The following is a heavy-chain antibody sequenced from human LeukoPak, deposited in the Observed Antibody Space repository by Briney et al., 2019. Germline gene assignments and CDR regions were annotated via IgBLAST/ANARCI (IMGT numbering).Heavy chain of an antibody. D-gene: IGHD1-1*01. V-gene: IGHV3-23*01. Sequence: GGSLRLSCAASGFTFSSYVMSWVRQAPGKGLERVSGIRGSGGTTYYADSVKGRFTISRDNSKNTLYLQMNSLRAEDTAVYYCAKQYKSYSYYYYMDVRGKGTTVTVSS. CDR1: GFTFSSYV. CDR2: IRGSGGTT. J-gene: IGHJ6*03. CDR3: AKQYKSYSYYYYMDV.